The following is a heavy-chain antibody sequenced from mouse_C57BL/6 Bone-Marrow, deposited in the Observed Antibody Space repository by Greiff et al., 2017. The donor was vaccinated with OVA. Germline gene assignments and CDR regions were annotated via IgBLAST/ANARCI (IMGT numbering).Heavy chain of an antibody. CDR2: IYPGDGDT. Sequence: QVQLQQSGPELVKPGASVKISCKASGYAFSSSWMNWVKQRPGKGLEWIGRIYPGDGDTNYNGKFKGKATLTADKSSSTAYMQLSSLTSEDSAVYFCARCPSYYSNYKDYWGQGTTLTVSS. CDR1: GYAFSSSW. J-gene: IGHJ2*01. V-gene: IGHV1-82*01. D-gene: IGHD2-5*01. CDR3: ARCPSYYSNYKDY.